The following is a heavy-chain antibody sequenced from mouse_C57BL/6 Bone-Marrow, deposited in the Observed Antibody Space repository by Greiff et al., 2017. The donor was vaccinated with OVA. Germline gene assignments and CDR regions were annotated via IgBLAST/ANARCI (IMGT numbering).Heavy chain of an antibody. CDR3: ARGSYYFDY. CDR2: IYPGDGDT. Sequence: QVQLQQSGPELVKPGASVKISCKASGYAFSSSWMTWVKQRPGQGLEWIGRIYPGDGDTNYNGKFKGKATLTADKSSSTAYMQLSSLTSEDSSVYFCARGSYYFDYWGQGTTLTVSS. V-gene: IGHV1-82*01. CDR1: GYAFSSSW. J-gene: IGHJ2*01.